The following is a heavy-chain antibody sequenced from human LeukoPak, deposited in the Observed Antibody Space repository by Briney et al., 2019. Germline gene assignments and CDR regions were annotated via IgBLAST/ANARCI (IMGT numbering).Heavy chain of an antibody. D-gene: IGHD2-8*01. V-gene: IGHV4-34*01. CDR2: INHSGST. CDR1: GGSFSGYY. J-gene: IGHJ3*02. Sequence: PSETLSLTCAVNGGSFSGYYWSWIRQPPAKGLEWIGEINHSGSTNYNPSLQSRVTISGDTSKNQFYLKLSSVTAADTAVYYCARGPYNGHTFNIWGQGTMVTVSS. CDR3: ARGPYNGHTFNI.